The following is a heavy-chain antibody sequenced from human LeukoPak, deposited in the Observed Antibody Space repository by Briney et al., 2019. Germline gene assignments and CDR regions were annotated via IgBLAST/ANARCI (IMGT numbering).Heavy chain of an antibody. J-gene: IGHJ3*02. CDR2: ISRSGSTK. CDR1: GFTFSDYN. V-gene: IGHV3-11*04. CDR3: ARDYSDAFDI. D-gene: IGHD4-11*01. Sequence: GGSLRLSCAASGFTFSDYNMRWIRQAPGKGLEWVSSISRSGSTKYYADSVKGRFTISRDNAKNSLYLQMNSLRAEDTAVYYCARDYSDAFDIWGQGTMVTVSS.